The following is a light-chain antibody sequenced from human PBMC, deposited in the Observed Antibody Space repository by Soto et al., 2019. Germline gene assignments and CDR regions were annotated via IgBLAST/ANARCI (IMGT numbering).Light chain of an antibody. J-gene: IGLJ1*01. CDR2: GNN. V-gene: IGLV1-40*01. CDR3: QSYDSSLSTFYV. Sequence: QSVLTQPPSVSGSPGQSVTISCTGIGSNIGAASDVYWYQQLPGRAPKLLIYGNNKRPSGVPDRFSGSKSGTSASLAITGLQAEDEADYYCQSYDSSLSTFYVFGTGTKVTVL. CDR1: GSNIGAASD.